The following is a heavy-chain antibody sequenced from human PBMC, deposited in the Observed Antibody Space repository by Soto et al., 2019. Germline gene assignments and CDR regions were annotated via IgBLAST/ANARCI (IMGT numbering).Heavy chain of an antibody. J-gene: IGHJ4*02. CDR1: GGSISSYY. Sequence: SDTLSLTCTVSGGSISSYYWSWIRQPPGKRLEWIGHIYYSGSTNYNPSLKSRVTISVDTSKNQFSLNLSSVTDADTAVYYCARGSRIAAAGTFDYWGQGTLVTVSS. CDR2: IYYSGST. D-gene: IGHD6-13*01. CDR3: ARGSRIAAAGTFDY. V-gene: IGHV4-59*01.